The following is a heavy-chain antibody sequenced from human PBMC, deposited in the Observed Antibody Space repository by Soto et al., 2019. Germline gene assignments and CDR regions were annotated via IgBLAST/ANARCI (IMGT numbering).Heavy chain of an antibody. CDR1: GGTCSGHA. CDR3: AKDYLTRPLSYYYMAV. CDR2: ISGSGGST. D-gene: IGHD1-1*01. V-gene: IGHV3-23*01. Sequence: PGRLLRVRWRAAGGTCSGHAISWVRQAPGKGLEWVSAISGSGGSTYYADSVKGRFTISRDNSKNTLYLQMNSLRAEDTAVYYCAKDYLTRPLSYYYMAVWGKGTTVTV. J-gene: IGHJ6*03.